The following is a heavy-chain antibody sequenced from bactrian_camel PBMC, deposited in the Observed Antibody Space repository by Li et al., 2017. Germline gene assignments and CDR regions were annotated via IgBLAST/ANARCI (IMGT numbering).Heavy chain of an antibody. V-gene: IGHV3S9*01. Sequence: HVQLVESGGGSVQAGGSLRLSCAGARYTSSRYTSTHYCMGWFRQIPDKAREGVAGLESDGSTSYADSVKGRFTISQDSAKNILYLQMDSLKPEDTAMYYCAASIIILQPASRLRRRSYNHWGQGTQVTVS. J-gene: IGHJ4*01. D-gene: IGHD3*01. CDR1: RYTSSRYT. CDR3: AASIIILQPASRLRRRSYNH. CDR2: LESDGST.